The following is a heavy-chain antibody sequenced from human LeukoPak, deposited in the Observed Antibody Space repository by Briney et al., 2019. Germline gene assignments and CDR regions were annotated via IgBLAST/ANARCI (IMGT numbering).Heavy chain of an antibody. CDR2: ISAYNGNT. J-gene: IGHJ3*02. CDR3: AVFRSGYDAFDI. V-gene: IGHV1-18*01. Sequence: ASVKVSCKASGYTFTSYGISWVRQAPGQGLECMGWISAYNGNTNYAQKLQGRVTMTTDTSTSTAYMELRSLRSDDTAVYYCAVFRSGYDAFDIWGQGTMVTVSS. CDR1: GYTFTSYG. D-gene: IGHD3-10*01.